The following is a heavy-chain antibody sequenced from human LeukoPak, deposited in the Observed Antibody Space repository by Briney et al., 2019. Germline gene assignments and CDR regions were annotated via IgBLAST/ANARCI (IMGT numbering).Heavy chain of an antibody. CDR2: LSGSGGNT. CDR1: GFTFSSYA. CDR3: AKVASLCTATSCVRGGFDY. Sequence: GGSLRLSCTASGFTFSSYAMSWVRQAPRKGLEWVSALSGSGGNTYYTDSVKGRFTISRDNSKNTLYLQMNSLTAEDTAKYYCAKVASLCTATSCVRGGFDYWGQGTLVTVSS. D-gene: IGHD2-2*01. J-gene: IGHJ4*02. V-gene: IGHV3-23*01.